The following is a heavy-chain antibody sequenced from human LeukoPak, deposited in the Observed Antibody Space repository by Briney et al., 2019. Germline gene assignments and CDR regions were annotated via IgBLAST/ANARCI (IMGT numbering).Heavy chain of an antibody. CDR3: ARGYGTYGY. D-gene: IGHD1-7*01. CDR2: IKQDGSEK. V-gene: IGHV3-7*04. CDR1: GLTFSNYW. Sequence: GGSLRLSCAASGLTFSNYWMSWVRQAPGKGLEWVANIKQDGSEKDCVDSVKGRFTISRDNAKNSLYLQMNSLRAEDTAVYYCARGYGTYGYWGQGTLVTVSS. J-gene: IGHJ4*02.